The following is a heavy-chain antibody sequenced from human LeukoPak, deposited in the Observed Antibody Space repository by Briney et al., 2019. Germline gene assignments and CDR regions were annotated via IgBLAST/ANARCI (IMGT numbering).Heavy chain of an antibody. CDR2: IYPSDSET. V-gene: IGHV5-51*01. CDR3: ARVNSGREFDY. CDR1: GYNFTNYW. D-gene: IGHD6-19*01. Sequence: GESLKISCKGSGYNFTNYWISWVRQMPGKGLEWMGSIYPSDSETRYSPSFQGQVTISVDKAINYAYLQWSSLKASDTAMYYCARVNSGREFDYWGQGTLVTVSS. J-gene: IGHJ4*02.